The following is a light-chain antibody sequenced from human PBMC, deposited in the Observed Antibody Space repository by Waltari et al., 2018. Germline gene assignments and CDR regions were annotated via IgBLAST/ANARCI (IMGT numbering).Light chain of an antibody. V-gene: IGKV1-12*01. Sequence: DIQMTQSPSSVSASVGDKVTITCRASQGIATWLAWYQQKPGKAPKVLNYGASTLLTGVPSRFSGSGSGTEFTLTITGLQPEDFATYFCQQGNSFPPTFGQGTRVEV. CDR1: QGIATW. J-gene: IGKJ1*01. CDR2: GAS. CDR3: QQGNSFPPT.